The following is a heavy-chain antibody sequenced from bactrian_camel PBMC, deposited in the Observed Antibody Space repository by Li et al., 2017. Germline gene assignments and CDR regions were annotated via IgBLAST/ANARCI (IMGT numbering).Heavy chain of an antibody. CDR1: GFTFSTYA. CDR3: VSRDCEH. CDR2: INSGGGAT. Sequence: DVQLVESGGGLAQPGGSLRLSCVASGFTFSTYAMSWVRQGQGKGLEWVSAINSGGGATYYADSVKGRFTISRDNAKNTVYLQMNSLKPEDTAAYYCVSRDCEHWGQGTQVTVS. J-gene: IGHJ4*01. V-gene: IGHV3S40*01.